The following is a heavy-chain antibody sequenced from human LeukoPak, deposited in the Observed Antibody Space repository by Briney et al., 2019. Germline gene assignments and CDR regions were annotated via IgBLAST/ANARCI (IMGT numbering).Heavy chain of an antibody. D-gene: IGHD2-15*01. Sequence: GGSLRLSCAASGFTFSSSAMSWVRQVPGKGLEWVSGISASGGSTYYADSVKGRFTIYRDNAKNTLYLQLNSLRVDDTAVYYCAKTNLYCSGGNCYFDYWGQGTLVTVSS. CDR1: GFTFSSSA. V-gene: IGHV3-23*01. CDR3: AKTNLYCSGGNCYFDY. CDR2: ISASGGST. J-gene: IGHJ4*02.